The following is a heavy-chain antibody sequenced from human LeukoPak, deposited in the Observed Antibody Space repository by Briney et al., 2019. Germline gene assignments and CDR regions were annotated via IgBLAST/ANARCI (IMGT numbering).Heavy chain of an antibody. CDR3: AKAIVRGVILPVHYLTSDYYYYGMDV. CDR1: GFTFSSYA. V-gene: IGHV3-23*01. J-gene: IGHJ6*02. D-gene: IGHD3-10*01. CDR2: ISGSGGST. Sequence: QPGGSLRLSCAASGFTFSSYAMSWVRQAPGKGLEWVSAISGSGGSTYYADSVKGRFTISRDNSKNTLYLQMNSLRAEDTAVYYCAKAIVRGVILPVHYLTSDYYYYGMDVWGQGTTVTVSS.